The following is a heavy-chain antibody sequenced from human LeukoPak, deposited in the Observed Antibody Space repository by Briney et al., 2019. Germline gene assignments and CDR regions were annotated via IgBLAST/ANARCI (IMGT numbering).Heavy chain of an antibody. CDR3: ARPGYYDTRRYWHDC. V-gene: IGHV3-7*01. CDR2: IKGEGSEK. CDR1: GFTFRSYW. Sequence: QAGGSLRLSCAASGFTFRSYWMSGLRQAPGEGLEWVANIKGEGSEKYYVDSVKGRFTISRDNAKSSLYLQMNSLRAEDTAVYYCARPGYYDTRRYWHDCWGQGTLVTVSS. J-gene: IGHJ4*02. D-gene: IGHD3-22*01.